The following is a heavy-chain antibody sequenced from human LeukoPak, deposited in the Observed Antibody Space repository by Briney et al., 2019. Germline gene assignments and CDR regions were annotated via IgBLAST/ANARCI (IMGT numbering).Heavy chain of an antibody. J-gene: IGHJ6*03. Sequence: SETLSLTCTVSGGSISNYYWSWIRQPPGKGLEWIGYIYYSGNTNYNPSLKSRVTISADTSKNQFSLKLSSVTAADTAVYYCAELVRDRYYYYYMDVWGRGTTVTVSS. D-gene: IGHD6-6*01. CDR1: GGSISNYY. V-gene: IGHV4-59*08. CDR3: AELVRDRYYYYYMDV. CDR2: IYYSGNT.